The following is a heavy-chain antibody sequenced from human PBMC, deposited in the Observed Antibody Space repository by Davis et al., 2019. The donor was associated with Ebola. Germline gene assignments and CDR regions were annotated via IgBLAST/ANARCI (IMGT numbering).Heavy chain of an antibody. V-gene: IGHV3-23*01. CDR1: GFTFSSYA. CDR2: IRDSGGRT. CDR3: ARSVLGYYGFFDY. D-gene: IGHD3-3*01. J-gene: IGHJ4*02. Sequence: GESLKISCAASGFTFSSYAMSWVRQAPGKGLEWVSAIRDSGGRTYHADSVKGRFTISRDNAKNTLYLQMNSLRAEDTAVYYCARSVLGYYGFFDYWGPGTLVTVSS.